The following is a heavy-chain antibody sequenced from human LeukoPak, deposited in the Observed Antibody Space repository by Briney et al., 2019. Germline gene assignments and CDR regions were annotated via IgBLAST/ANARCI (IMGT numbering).Heavy chain of an antibody. CDR2: INHSGST. CDR3: ARGSSSGYRPLDY. V-gene: IGHV4-34*01. CDR1: GGSFSGYY. J-gene: IGHJ4*02. Sequence: SETLSLTCAVYGGSFSGYYWSWIRQPPGKGLEWIGEINHSGSTNYNPSLKSRVTISVDTSKNQFSLKLSSVTAADTAVYYCARGSSSGYRPLDYWGQGTLVTVSS. D-gene: IGHD3-22*01.